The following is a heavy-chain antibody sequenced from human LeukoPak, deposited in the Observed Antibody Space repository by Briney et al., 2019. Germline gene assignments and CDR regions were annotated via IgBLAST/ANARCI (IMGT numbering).Heavy chain of an antibody. J-gene: IGHJ4*02. CDR1: GFTFSSYG. CDR3: ARETPDSSSWTAFDF. Sequence: GGSLRLSCAASGFTFSSYGMSWVRQAPGKGLDWVAFIRHDGNKKLYADSVKGRFTISRDNSKNTLYLYVNSLRPDDTAVYYCARETPDSSSWTAFDFWGQGTLVTVSS. V-gene: IGHV3-30*02. D-gene: IGHD6-13*01. CDR2: IRHDGNKK.